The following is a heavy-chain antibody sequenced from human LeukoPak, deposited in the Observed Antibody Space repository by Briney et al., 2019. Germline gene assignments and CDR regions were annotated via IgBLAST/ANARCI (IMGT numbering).Heavy chain of an antibody. CDR1: GGSISSHY. Sequence: SENLSLTCTVSGGSISSHYWSWIRQPPGRGLEWIGYIYYSGSTNYNPSLKSRVTISVDTSKNQFSLKLSSVTAADTAVYYCARAGRQLVNFYDYWGQGTLVTVSS. J-gene: IGHJ4*02. V-gene: IGHV4-59*11. CDR2: IYYSGST. CDR3: ARAGRQLVNFYDY. D-gene: IGHD6-13*01.